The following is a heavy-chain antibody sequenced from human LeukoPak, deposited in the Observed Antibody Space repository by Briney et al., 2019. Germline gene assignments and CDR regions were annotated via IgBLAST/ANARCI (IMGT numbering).Heavy chain of an antibody. Sequence: SGGSLRLSCEGSGFTVSSNYMSWVRQAPGKGLEWVSVIYSGGSTYYAGSVKGRFTISKDNSKNTLYLQMNSLRAEDTAVYYCATSAAVRLFDYWGQGALVTVSP. CDR1: GFTVSSNY. V-gene: IGHV3-53*01. D-gene: IGHD2-2*01. J-gene: IGHJ4*02. CDR3: ATSAAVRLFDY. CDR2: IYSGGST.